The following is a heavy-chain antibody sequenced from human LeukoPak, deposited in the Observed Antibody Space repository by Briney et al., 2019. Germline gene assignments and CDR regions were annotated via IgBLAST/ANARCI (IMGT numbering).Heavy chain of an antibody. CDR2: ISGYNGYT. Sequence: ASVKVSCKASGYTFTSYGISWVRQAPGQGLEWMGWISGYNGYTHNAQKFQDRVTMTTDTSTSTAYMELSSLRSEDTAVYCCARDRTNMIYDSSGYPPDAFDIWGQGTMVTVSS. CDR3: ARDRTNMIYDSSGYPPDAFDI. D-gene: IGHD3-22*01. CDR1: GYTFTSYG. V-gene: IGHV1-18*01. J-gene: IGHJ3*02.